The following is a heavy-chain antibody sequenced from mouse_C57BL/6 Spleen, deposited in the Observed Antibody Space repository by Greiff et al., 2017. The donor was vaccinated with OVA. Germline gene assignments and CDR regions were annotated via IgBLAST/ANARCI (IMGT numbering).Heavy chain of an antibody. CDR1: GFSLTSYG. D-gene: IGHD2-10*02. CDR2: IWSDGST. J-gene: IGHJ2*01. V-gene: IGHV2-6-1*01. Sequence: QVQLQQSGPGLVAPSQSLSITCTVSGFSLTSYGVHWVRQPPGKGLEWMVVIWSDGSTTYNSALKSRLSISKDNTKRQVFLRMNSHQTDDTAIYYCAKQYGNYWYFDYWGQGTTLTVSS. CDR3: AKQYGNYWYFDY.